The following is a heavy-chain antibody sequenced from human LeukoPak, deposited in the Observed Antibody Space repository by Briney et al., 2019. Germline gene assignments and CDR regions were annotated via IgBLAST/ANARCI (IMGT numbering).Heavy chain of an antibody. J-gene: IGHJ4*02. Sequence: SETLSLTCAVYGGSFSGYYWSWIRQPPGKGLEWIGEIYHSGSANYNPSLKSRVTISVDKSKNQFSLKLSSVTAADTAVYYCAREAVGAAFDYWGQGTLVTVSS. CDR3: AREAVGAAFDY. CDR2: IYHSGSA. V-gene: IGHV4-34*01. CDR1: GGSFSGYY. D-gene: IGHD2-15*01.